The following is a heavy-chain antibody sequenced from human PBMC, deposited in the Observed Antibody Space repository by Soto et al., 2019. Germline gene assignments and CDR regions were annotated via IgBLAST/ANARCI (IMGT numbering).Heavy chain of an antibody. CDR1: GGTFSSYA. D-gene: IGHD6-19*01. CDR2: IIPIFGADT. CDR3: GKERRGSGWFVSSY. V-gene: IGHV1-69*05. J-gene: IGHJ4*02. Sequence: GASVKVSCKASGGTFSSYAISWVRQAPGQGLEWMGGIIPIFGADTSYADSVRGRFTISRDNSKDTLFLQMNSLRADDTGVYYCGKERRGSGWFVSSYWGQGILVTVSS.